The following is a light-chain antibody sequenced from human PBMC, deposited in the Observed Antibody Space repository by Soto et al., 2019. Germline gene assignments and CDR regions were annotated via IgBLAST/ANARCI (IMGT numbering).Light chain of an antibody. CDR3: AAWDDSLNGRGV. Sequence: QSVLTQPPSASGTPGQRVTISCSGSSSNIGSNTVNWYQQLPGTAPKLLIYSKYQRPSGVPDRFSGSRSGTSASLAISGLQSEDEGDYYCAAWDDSLNGRGVFGGGTKLTVL. J-gene: IGLJ3*02. CDR2: SKY. CDR1: SSNIGSNT. V-gene: IGLV1-44*01.